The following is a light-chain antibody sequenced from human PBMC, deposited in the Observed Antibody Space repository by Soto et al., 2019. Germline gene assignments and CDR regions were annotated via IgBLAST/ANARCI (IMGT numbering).Light chain of an antibody. Sequence: QSVLTQPPSVSGAPGERVTISCTGSSSDIGAGYRVRWYQQVPGTAPKLLIYDNTNRPSGVSVRFSGSKSGTSASLAISGLQAEDEADYYCQVWDSSSDHVVFGGGTKLTVL. CDR3: QVWDSSSDHVV. CDR1: SSDIGAGYR. J-gene: IGLJ2*01. V-gene: IGLV1-40*01. CDR2: DNT.